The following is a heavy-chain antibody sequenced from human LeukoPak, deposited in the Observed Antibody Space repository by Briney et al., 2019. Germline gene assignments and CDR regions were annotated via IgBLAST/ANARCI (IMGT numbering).Heavy chain of an antibody. CDR1: GFTVSSNS. CDR3: ARDRMGAILYFDS. Sequence: GGSLRLSCTVSGFTVSSNSMSWVRQAPGKGLEWVSFIYSDNTHYSDSVKGRFTISRDNSKNTLYLQVNSLRAEDTAVYYCARDRMGAILYFDSWGQGTLVTVSS. CDR2: IYSDNT. D-gene: IGHD1-26*01. V-gene: IGHV3-53*01. J-gene: IGHJ4*02.